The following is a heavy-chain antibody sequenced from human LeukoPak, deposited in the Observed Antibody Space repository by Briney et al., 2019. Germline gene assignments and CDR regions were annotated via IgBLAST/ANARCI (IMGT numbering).Heavy chain of an antibody. J-gene: IGHJ4*02. D-gene: IGHD6-19*01. CDR2: IRYDGSNK. Sequence: GGSLRLSCAASGFTFSSYGMHWVRQAPGKGLEWVAFIRYDGSNKYYADSVKGRLTISRDNSKNTLYLQMNSLRAEDTAVYYCAKGPREWLAYFDYWGQGTLVTVSS. CDR3: AKGPREWLAYFDY. CDR1: GFTFSSYG. V-gene: IGHV3-30*02.